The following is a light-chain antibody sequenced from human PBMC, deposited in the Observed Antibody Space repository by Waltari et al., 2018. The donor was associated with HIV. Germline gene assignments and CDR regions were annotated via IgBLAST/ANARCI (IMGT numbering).Light chain of an antibody. V-gene: IGKV3-20*01. CDR2: GAS. CDR3: QHYGSSLRT. Sequence: EIVMTQSPGTLSLSPGERATLSCRASQSVSSNYLAWYQQKPGQAPRLLIYGASSRATGIPDRFSGSGSGTDFTLSISSLEPEDVAVYYCQHYGSSLRTFGQGTKVEIK. CDR1: QSVSSNY. J-gene: IGKJ1*01.